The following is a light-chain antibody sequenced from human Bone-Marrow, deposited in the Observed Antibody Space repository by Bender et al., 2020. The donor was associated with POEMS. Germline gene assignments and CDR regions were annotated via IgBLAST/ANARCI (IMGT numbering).Light chain of an antibody. V-gene: IGLV2-14*03. CDR1: SSDVGGYNF. Sequence: QSALTQPASVSGSPGQSITISCTGTSSDVGGYNFVCWYQQHPGKVPKLILFDVSNRPSGVSNRFSGSKSGNTASLTISGLQAEDEADYYCSSYTSSSTLGVFGTGTKVTVL. CDR2: DVS. J-gene: IGLJ1*01. CDR3: SSYTSSSTLGV.